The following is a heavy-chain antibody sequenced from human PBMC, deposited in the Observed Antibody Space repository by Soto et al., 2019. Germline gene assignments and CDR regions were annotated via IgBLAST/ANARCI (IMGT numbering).Heavy chain of an antibody. V-gene: IGHV5-51*01. CDR2: IYPGDSDT. CDR3: AREPQYCTGGSCYPVGDA. CDR1: GYSFTSYW. Sequence: GESLKISCKGSGYSFTSYWIGWVRQMPGKGLVWMGIIYPGDSDTRYSPSFQGQVTISADKSISTAYLQWSSLKASDTAMYYCAREPQYCTGGSCYPVGDAWGQGTTVTV. J-gene: IGHJ6*02. D-gene: IGHD2-15*01.